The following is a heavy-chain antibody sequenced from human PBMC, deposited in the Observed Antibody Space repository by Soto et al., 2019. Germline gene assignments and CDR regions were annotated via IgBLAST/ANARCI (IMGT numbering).Heavy chain of an antibody. V-gene: IGHV3-11*01. Sequence: GGSLRLSCAASGFTFSDYYMSWIRQAPGKGLEWVSYISSSGSTIYYADSVKGRFTISRDNAKNSLYLQMNSLRAEDTAVYYCAGDILTSDAFDIWGQGTMVTVSS. CDR2: ISSSGSTI. CDR1: GFTFSDYY. D-gene: IGHD3-9*01. J-gene: IGHJ3*02. CDR3: AGDILTSDAFDI.